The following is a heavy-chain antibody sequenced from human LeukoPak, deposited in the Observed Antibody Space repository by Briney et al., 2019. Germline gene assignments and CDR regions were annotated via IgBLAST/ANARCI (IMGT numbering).Heavy chain of an antibody. CDR3: GRDVPAYGDYLDADQ. CDR1: GFTFSDYY. CDR2: ITSTGSPI. Sequence: GGSLRLSCVAAGFTFSDYYMSWIRQAPGKGLEWVSTITSTGSPIYYADSVTGRFTLSRDNAKNSLYLQMNSLRAEDTAVYYCGRDVPAYGDYLDADQWGRGTLVTVSS. V-gene: IGHV3-11*01. D-gene: IGHD4-17*01. J-gene: IGHJ4*02.